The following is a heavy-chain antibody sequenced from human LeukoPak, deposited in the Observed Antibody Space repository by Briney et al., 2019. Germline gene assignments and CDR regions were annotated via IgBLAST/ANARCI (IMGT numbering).Heavy chain of an antibody. J-gene: IGHJ6*02. CDR3: ARHHSRVHYYYGMDV. D-gene: IGHD6-13*01. CDR2: IIPIFGTA. CDR1: GGTFSSYA. Sequence: ASVKVSCKASGGTFSSYAISWVRQAPGQGLEWMGGIIPIFGTANYAQKFQGRVTITADESTSTAYMELSSLRSEDTAVYYCARHHSRVHYYYGMDVWGQGTTVTVSS. V-gene: IGHV1-69*13.